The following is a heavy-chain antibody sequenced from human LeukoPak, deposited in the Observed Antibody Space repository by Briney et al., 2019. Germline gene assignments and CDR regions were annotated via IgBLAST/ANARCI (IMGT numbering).Heavy chain of an antibody. J-gene: IGHJ6*02. D-gene: IGHD6-13*01. Sequence: GGSLRLSCAASGFTFSSYWMHWARQAPGKGLMWVSRINSDGSSTSYADSVKGRFIISRDNAKNSLYLQMNSLRAEDTAVYYCARQAAAGTPLGDYYYYGMDVWGQGTTVTVSS. CDR1: GFTFSSYW. CDR3: ARQAAAGTPLGDYYYYGMDV. V-gene: IGHV3-74*01. CDR2: INSDGSST.